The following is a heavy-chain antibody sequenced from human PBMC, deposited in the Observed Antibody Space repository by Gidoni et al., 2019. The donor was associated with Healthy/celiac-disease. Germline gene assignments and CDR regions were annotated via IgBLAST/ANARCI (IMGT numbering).Heavy chain of an antibody. D-gene: IGHD2-2*02. CDR2: IYPGDSDT. CDR1: GYSFTSSW. J-gene: IGHJ4*02. CDR3: ARLMVPAAIGPGHGFDY. Sequence: EVQLVQSGAEVTTPGESLKISCHGSGYSFTSSWIGWVRQMPGKVLEWMGIIYPGDSDTRYSPSFQGKVTISADKSISTAYLKWSSLKASDTAMYYCARLMVPAAIGPGHGFDYWGQGTLVTVSS. V-gene: IGHV5-51*01.